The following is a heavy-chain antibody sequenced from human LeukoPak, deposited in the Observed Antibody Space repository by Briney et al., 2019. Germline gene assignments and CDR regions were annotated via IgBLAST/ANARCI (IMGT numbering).Heavy chain of an antibody. V-gene: IGHV1-69*13. CDR3: AREARYCSGGSCRLDY. Sequence: GASVKVSCKASGGTFSSYAISWVRQAPGQGLEWMGGIIPIFGTANYARKFQGRVTITADESTSTAYMELSSLRSEDTAVYYCAREARYCSGGSCRLDYWGQGTLVTVSS. J-gene: IGHJ4*02. CDR1: GGTFSSYA. CDR2: IIPIFGTA. D-gene: IGHD2-15*01.